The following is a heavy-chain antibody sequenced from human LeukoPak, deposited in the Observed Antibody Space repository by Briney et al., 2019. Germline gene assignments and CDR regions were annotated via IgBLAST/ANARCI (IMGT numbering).Heavy chain of an antibody. D-gene: IGHD4-23*01. V-gene: IGHV3-66*01. Sequence: GGSLRLSCAASGFTVSSSYMSWVRQAPGKGLEWVSVLYSGGNTYYADSVKGRFTISRDNSKNTLYLQMNSLRAEDTAMYYCARGGIYYGGIIDYWGQGTLVTVSS. J-gene: IGHJ4*02. CDR1: GFTVSSSY. CDR3: ARGGIYYGGIIDY. CDR2: LYSGGNT.